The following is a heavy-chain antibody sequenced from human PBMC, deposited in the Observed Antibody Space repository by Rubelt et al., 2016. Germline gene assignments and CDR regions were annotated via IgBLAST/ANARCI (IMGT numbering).Heavy chain of an antibody. V-gene: IGHV1-18*01. CDR1: TNYA. CDR3: ARSKGDTELDH. CDR2: ISDHNGNT. Sequence: TNYAISWVRQAPGQGLEWMGWISDHNGNTKYAQKLQGRVTMTTDTSRSTAYMELRSLGSDDTAVYYCARSKGDTELDHWGQGTLVTVSS. J-gene: IGHJ4*02. D-gene: IGHD1-26*01.